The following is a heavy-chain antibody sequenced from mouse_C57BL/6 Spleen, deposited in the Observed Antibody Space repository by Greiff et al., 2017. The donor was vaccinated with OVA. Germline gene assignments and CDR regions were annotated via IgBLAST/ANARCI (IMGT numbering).Heavy chain of an antibody. D-gene: IGHD2-10*02. V-gene: IGHV3-6*01. CDR1: GYSITSGYY. CDR3: ARRGYDLAFDY. CDR2: ISYDGSN. Sequence: ESGPGLVKPSQSLSLTCSVTGYSITSGYYWNWIRQFPGNKLEWMGYISYDGSNNYNPSLKNRISITRDTSKNQFFLKLNSVTTEDTATYYCARRGYDLAFDYWGQGTTLTVSS. J-gene: IGHJ2*01.